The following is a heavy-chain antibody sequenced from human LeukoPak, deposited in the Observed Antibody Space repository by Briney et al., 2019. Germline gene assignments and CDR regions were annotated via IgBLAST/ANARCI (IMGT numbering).Heavy chain of an antibody. CDR3: AKGYSSGWPRHWFDP. CDR1: GFTFSSYA. Sequence: GGSLRLSCAASGFTFSSYAMSWVRQAPGKGLEWVSAISGSGGSTYYADSVKGRFTISRDNSKNTLYLQMNSLRVEDTAVYYCAKGYSSGWPRHWFDPWGQGTLVTVSS. CDR2: ISGSGGST. V-gene: IGHV3-23*01. J-gene: IGHJ5*02. D-gene: IGHD6-19*01.